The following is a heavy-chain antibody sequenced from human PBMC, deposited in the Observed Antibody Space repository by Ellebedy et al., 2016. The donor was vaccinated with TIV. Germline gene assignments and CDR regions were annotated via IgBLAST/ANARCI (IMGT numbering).Heavy chain of an antibody. V-gene: IGHV3-74*01. CDR2: INSDGSTT. CDR3: AEGRNYYDSRAYGGY. Sequence: GESLKISCAASGFTFSRYWMHWVRQVPGKGMVWVSRINSDGSTTNYADSVKGRFTISRDNAKHTLYLQMNSLRAEDTSVYYCAEGRNYYDSRAYGGYWGQGTLVTVPS. CDR1: GFTFSRYW. J-gene: IGHJ4*02. D-gene: IGHD3-22*01.